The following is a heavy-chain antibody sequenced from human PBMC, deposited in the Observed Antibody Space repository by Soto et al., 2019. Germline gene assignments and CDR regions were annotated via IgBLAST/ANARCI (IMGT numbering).Heavy chain of an antibody. CDR3: ARVVEMAISP. J-gene: IGHJ5*02. CDR1: GGSISSSNW. Sequence: QVQLQESGPGVVKPSVTLSLTCAVSGGSISSSNWWNWVRQPPGKGLEWIGEIYHSGRTNYNSSLKSRVTISVDESTNQFSLKLSSVTAADTAVYYCARVVEMAISPWGQGTLVTVSS. V-gene: IGHV4-4*02. D-gene: IGHD2-21*01. CDR2: IYHSGRT.